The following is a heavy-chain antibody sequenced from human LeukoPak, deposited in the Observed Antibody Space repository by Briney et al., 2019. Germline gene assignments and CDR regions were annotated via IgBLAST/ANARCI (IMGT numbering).Heavy chain of an antibody. CDR2: IYPSDSDT. J-gene: IGHJ4*02. CDR3: ARLHGKQFDY. V-gene: IGHV5-51*01. D-gene: IGHD4-17*01. Sequence: GESLKISCEGSGYYFTTSWIGWLRQMPGKGLEWMGIIYPSDSDTRYSPSFQGQVTISADKSISTAYLQWSSLRASDTAMYYCARLHGKQFDYWGQGTLVTVSS. CDR1: GYYFTTSW.